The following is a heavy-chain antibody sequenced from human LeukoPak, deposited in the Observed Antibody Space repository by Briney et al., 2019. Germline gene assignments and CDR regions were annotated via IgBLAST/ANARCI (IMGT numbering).Heavy chain of an antibody. CDR1: GFTFSSYD. Sequence: GGSLRLSCAASGFTFSSYDMNWVRQAPGKGLDYVAYISDSSAIIYYGDSVKGRFTISRDNAKNSLYLQMNRLRDEDTAVYFCARANSLMFRGVITYFDSWGQGTLVTVSS. CDR2: ISDSSAII. D-gene: IGHD3-10*01. V-gene: IGHV3-48*02. J-gene: IGHJ4*02. CDR3: ARANSLMFRGVITYFDS.